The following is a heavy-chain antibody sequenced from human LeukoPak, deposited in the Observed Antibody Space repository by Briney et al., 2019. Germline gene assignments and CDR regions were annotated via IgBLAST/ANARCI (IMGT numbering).Heavy chain of an antibody. CDR1: GGSFSGYY. CDR3: ASPGVGAMGPDAFDI. V-gene: IGHV4-34*01. J-gene: IGHJ3*02. D-gene: IGHD1-26*01. CDR2: INHSGST. Sequence: SETLSLTCAVYGGSFSGYYWSWIRQPPGKGLEWIGEINHSGSTNYNPSLKSRVTISADTSKNQFSLKLSSVAAADTAVYYCASPGVGAMGPDAFDIWGQGTMVTVSS.